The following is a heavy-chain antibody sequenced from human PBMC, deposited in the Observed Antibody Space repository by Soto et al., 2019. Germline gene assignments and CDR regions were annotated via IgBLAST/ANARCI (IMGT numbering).Heavy chain of an antibody. Sequence: GASVKVSCKASGYTFTGYYMHWVRQAPGQGLEWMGWINPNSGGTNYAQKFQGWVTMTRDTSISTAYMELSRLRSDDTAVYYCARENNAEXYYDFWSGYSQDYGMDVWGQGTTVTVSS. CDR1: GYTFTGYY. D-gene: IGHD3-3*01. J-gene: IGHJ6*01. CDR2: INPNSGGT. V-gene: IGHV1-2*04. CDR3: ARENNAEXYYDFWSGYSQDYGMDV.